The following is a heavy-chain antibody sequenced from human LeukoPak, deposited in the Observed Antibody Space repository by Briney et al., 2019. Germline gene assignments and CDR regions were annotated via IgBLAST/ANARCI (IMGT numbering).Heavy chain of an antibody. Sequence: GGSLRLSCAAFGFTFSSYGMSWVRQAPGKGLEWVSAISGSGGSTYYADSVKGRFTISRNNAKNSLYLQIDSLRAEDTAVYYCARDPYSGSYVDYYYYHYMDVWGKGTTVTISS. CDR3: ARDPYSGSYVDYYYYHYMDV. V-gene: IGHV3-23*01. CDR1: GFTFSSYG. CDR2: ISGSGGST. D-gene: IGHD6-13*01. J-gene: IGHJ6*03.